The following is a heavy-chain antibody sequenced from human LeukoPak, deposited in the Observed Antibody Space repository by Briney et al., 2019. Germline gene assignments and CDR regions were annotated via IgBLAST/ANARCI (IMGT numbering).Heavy chain of an antibody. CDR3: AKTAAVITPDYFDD. CDR1: GFSFSNAW. D-gene: IGHD1-14*01. Sequence: HAGGSLRLSCAASGFSFSNAWMNWVRQAPGKGLEWVSSISGSGGSTYYADSVKGRFTISRDNSKNTLYLQMNSLRAEDTAVYYCAKTAAVITPDYFDDWGQGTLVTVSS. CDR2: ISGSGGST. J-gene: IGHJ4*02. V-gene: IGHV3-23*01.